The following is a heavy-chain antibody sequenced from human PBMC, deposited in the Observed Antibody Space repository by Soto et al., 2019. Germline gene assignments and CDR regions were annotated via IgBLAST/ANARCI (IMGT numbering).Heavy chain of an antibody. J-gene: IGHJ4*02. CDR2: ISYDGSNK. V-gene: IGHV3-30*18. D-gene: IGHD6-13*01. CDR3: AQDLYLPVYSSSWPEPNY. Sequence: QVQLVESGGGVVQPGRSLRLSCAASGFTFSSYGMHWVRQAPGKGLEWVAVISYDGSNKYYADSVKGRFTISRDNSKNTLYLQMNSLRAEDTAVYYCAQDLYLPVYSSSWPEPNYWGQGTLVTVSS. CDR1: GFTFSSYG.